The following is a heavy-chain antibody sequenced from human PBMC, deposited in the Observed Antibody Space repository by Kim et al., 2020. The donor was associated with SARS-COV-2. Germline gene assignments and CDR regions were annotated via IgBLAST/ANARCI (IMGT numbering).Heavy chain of an antibody. D-gene: IGHD6-13*01. CDR3: ARATPRIAAAGTRWFDA. V-gene: IGHV4-59*01. CDR2: IYYSGST. CDR1: GGSISSYY. J-gene: IGHJ5*02. Sequence: SETLSLTCTVSGGSISSYYWSWIRQPPGKGLEWIGYIYYSGSTNYNPSLKSRVTISVDTSKNQFSLKLSSVTAADTAVYYCARATPRIAAAGTRWFDAWGQGTPVTVSS.